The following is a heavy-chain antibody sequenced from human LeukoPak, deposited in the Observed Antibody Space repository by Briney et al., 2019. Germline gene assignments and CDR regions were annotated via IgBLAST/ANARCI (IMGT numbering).Heavy chain of an antibody. CDR3: AREPEAGTTPFDY. Sequence: PSETLSLTCTVSGGSISSYYWSWIRQPPGKGLEWIGYIYYSGSTNYNPSLKSRVTISVDTSKNQFSLKLSSVTAADTAVYYCAREPEAGTTPFDYWGQGTLVTVSS. D-gene: IGHD6-19*01. J-gene: IGHJ4*02. CDR2: IYYSGST. CDR1: GGSISSYY. V-gene: IGHV4-59*01.